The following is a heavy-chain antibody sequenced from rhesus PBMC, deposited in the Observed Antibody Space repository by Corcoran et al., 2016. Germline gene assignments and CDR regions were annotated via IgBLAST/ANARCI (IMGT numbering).Heavy chain of an antibody. CDR3: ARPWEDMDV. CDR2: INGNSENT. D-gene: IGHD1-44*02. CDR1: GVPFNNYW. J-gene: IGHJ5-2*02. Sequence: QLQLQESGPGLVKPSENLSLTCAVAGVPFNNYWWTWVRQPPGKGLEWIGEINGNSENTTYNADLKSRVTISKDASKSQFSRRLTSVTAADTAVYYCARPWEDMDVWGRGLLVTVSS. V-gene: IGHV4-80*01.